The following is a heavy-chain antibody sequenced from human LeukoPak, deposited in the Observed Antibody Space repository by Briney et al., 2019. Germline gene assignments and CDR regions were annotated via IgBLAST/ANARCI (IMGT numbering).Heavy chain of an antibody. J-gene: IGHJ4*02. CDR3: ARDNAPYTSSSSGLGLFDY. D-gene: IGHD6-6*01. V-gene: IGHV3-53*01. Sequence: GGSLRLSCAASGFTVSSNYMSWVRQAQGKGLEWVSVIYSGGSTYYADSVKGRFTISRDNSKNTLYLQMNSLRAEDTAVYYCARDNAPYTSSSSGLGLFDYWGQGTLVTVSS. CDR1: GFTVSSNY. CDR2: IYSGGST.